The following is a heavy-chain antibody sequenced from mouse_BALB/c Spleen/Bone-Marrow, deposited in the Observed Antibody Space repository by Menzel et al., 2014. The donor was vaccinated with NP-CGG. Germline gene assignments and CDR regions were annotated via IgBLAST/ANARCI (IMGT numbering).Heavy chain of an antibody. J-gene: IGHJ2*01. CDR2: IDPANGNT. CDR3: ASYYYGHCFDY. Sequence: VQLKESGAELVKPGASVKLPCTASGFNIKDTYMHWVKQRPEQGLEWIGRIDPANGNTKYDPKFQGKATITADTSSNTAYPQLSSLTSEDTAVYYCASYYYGHCFDYWGQGTTLTVSS. V-gene: IGHV14-3*02. CDR1: GFNIKDTY. D-gene: IGHD1-1*01.